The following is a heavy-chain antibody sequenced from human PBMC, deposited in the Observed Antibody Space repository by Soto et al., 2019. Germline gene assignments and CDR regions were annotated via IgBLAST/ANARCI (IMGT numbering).Heavy chain of an antibody. D-gene: IGHD4-17*01. CDR3: ARYLSMTTVSKVAYYGMDV. Sequence: SETLSLTCTVSRGSVSSGSYYWSWIRQPPGKGLEWIGYIYYSGSTNYNPSLKSRVTISVNTSKNQFSLKLSSVTAADTAVYYCARYLSMTTVSKVAYYGMDVWGQGTTVTVS. V-gene: IGHV4-61*01. J-gene: IGHJ6*02. CDR2: IYYSGST. CDR1: RGSVSSGSYY.